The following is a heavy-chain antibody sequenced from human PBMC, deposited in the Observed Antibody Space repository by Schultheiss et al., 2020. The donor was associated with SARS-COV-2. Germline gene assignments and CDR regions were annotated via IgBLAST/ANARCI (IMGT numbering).Heavy chain of an antibody. D-gene: IGHD2-15*01. J-gene: IGHJ3*02. CDR1: GGSIRSGGYY. CDR2: IYYSGST. V-gene: IGHV4-61*08. CDR3: ARAHQYCSGGSCYPDAFDM. Sequence: SQTLSLTCTVSGGSIRSGGYYWSWIRQHPGKGLEWIGYIYYSGSTNYNPSLKSRVTISVDTSKNQFSLKLSSVTAADTAVYYCARAHQYCSGGSCYPDAFDMWGQGRMVTVAS.